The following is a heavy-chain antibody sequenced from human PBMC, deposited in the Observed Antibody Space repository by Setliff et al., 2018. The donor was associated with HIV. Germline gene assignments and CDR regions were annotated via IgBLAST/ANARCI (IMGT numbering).Heavy chain of an antibody. CDR1: GFTVSDNH. Sequence: HPGGSLRLSCAASGFTVSDNHMTWVRQAPGKGLEWVSFIYSDGRTFYTDSVQGRFTISRDNAKNSLDLQMNSLRADDAAVYYCAALSLRTNAVYGVISTRFDSWGRGTLVTVSS. J-gene: IGHJ5*01. D-gene: IGHD2-8*01. V-gene: IGHV3-53*01. CDR2: IYSDGRT. CDR3: AALSLRTNAVYGVISTRFDS.